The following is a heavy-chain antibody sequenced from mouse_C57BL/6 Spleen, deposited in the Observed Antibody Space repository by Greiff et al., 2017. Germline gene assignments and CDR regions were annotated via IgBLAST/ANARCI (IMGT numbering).Heavy chain of an antibody. Sequence: QVQLQQPGAELVRPGSSVKLSCKASGYTFTSYWMDWVKQRPGQGLEWIGNIYPSGSGTHYNQKFKDKATMTVDKSSSTAYLQLSSLTSEDSAVXYCGDSECDAMDYWGQGTSVTVSS. D-gene: IGHD6-1*01. J-gene: IGHJ4*01. V-gene: IGHV1-61*01. CDR1: GYTFTSYW. CDR3: GDSECDAMDY. CDR2: IYPSGSGT.